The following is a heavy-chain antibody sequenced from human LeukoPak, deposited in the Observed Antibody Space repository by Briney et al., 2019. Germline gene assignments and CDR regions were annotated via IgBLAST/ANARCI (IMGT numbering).Heavy chain of an antibody. Sequence: GGSLRLSCAASGFTISSYAMSWVRQAPGKGLEWVSAISGSGGSTNYADSVQGRFTISRDNSKNTLYLQMNSLRAEDTAVYYCAKVDCSSTSCSNPSHYYGLDVWGQGTTVTVSS. J-gene: IGHJ6*02. D-gene: IGHD2-2*01. CDR2: ISGSGGST. CDR1: GFTISSYA. CDR3: AKVDCSSTSCSNPSHYYGLDV. V-gene: IGHV3-23*01.